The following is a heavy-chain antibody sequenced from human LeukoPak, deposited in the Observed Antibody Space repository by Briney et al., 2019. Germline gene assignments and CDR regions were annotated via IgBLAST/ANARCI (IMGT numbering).Heavy chain of an antibody. CDR3: ARELSGGGGPFDP. CDR1: GGSISSSSYY. J-gene: IGHJ5*02. Sequence: PSETLSLTCTVSGGSISSSSYYWGWIRQPPGKGLEWIGSIYYSGSTYYNPSLKSRVTISVDTSKNQFSLKLSSVTAADTAVYYCARELSGGGGPFDPWGQGTLVTVSS. D-gene: IGHD2-15*01. V-gene: IGHV4-39*07. CDR2: IYYSGST.